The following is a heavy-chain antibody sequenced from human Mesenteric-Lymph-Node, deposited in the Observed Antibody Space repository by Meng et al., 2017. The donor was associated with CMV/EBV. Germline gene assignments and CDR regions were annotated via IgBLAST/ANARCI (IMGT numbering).Heavy chain of an antibody. V-gene: IGHV3-9*01. CDR2: ITWNRGRI. D-gene: IGHD3-3*01. J-gene: IGHJ4*02. Sequence: SLKISCVSSGFTFEEYAMHWVRQTPGKGLEWVSGITWNRGRIIYADSVKGRFTIYRDNAENSLYLQKNNLREEDTAIYYCAKGRWDDFWNGYFFDYWGQGTLVTVSS. CDR1: GFTFEEYA. CDR3: AKGRWDDFWNGYFFDY.